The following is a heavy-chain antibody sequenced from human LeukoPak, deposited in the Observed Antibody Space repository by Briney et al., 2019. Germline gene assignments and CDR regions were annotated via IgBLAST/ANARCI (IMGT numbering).Heavy chain of an antibody. D-gene: IGHD6-6*01. Sequence: GASVKVSCKASGGTFSSYAISWVRQAPGQGLEWMGGIIPIFGTANYAQKFQGRVTITADESTSTAYMELSSLRSEDTAVYYCARWDYSSSDFDYWGQGTLVTVSS. CDR1: GGTFSSYA. CDR2: IIPIFGTA. CDR3: ARWDYSSSDFDY. J-gene: IGHJ4*02. V-gene: IGHV1-69*13.